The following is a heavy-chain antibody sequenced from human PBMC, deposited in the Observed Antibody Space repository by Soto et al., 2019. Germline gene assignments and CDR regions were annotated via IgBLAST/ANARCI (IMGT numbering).Heavy chain of an antibody. V-gene: IGHV1-3*01. D-gene: IGHD5-18*01. CDR1: GYTFTSYA. CDR3: ARRGYPSVDTAEFYYFDY. J-gene: IGHJ4*02. CDR2: INAGNGNT. Sequence: ASVKVSCKASGYTFTSYAMHWVRQTPGQRLEWMGWINAGNGNTKYSQKFQGRVTITRDTSASTAYMELSSLRSEDTAVYYCARRGYPSVDTAEFYYFDYWGQGTLVTVSS.